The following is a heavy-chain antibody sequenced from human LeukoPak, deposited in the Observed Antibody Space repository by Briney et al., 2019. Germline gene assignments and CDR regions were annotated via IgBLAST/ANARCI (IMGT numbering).Heavy chain of an antibody. CDR1: GDSVSSNSAA. Sequence: SQTLSLTCAISGDSVSSNSAAWNWIRQSPSRGLEWLGRTYYRSKWYNDYAVSVKSRITINPDTSKSQFSLQLNSVTPEDTAVYYCARDRGSYPYYYYYYGMDVWGQGTTVTVSS. J-gene: IGHJ6*02. CDR2: TYYRSKWYN. D-gene: IGHD1-26*01. V-gene: IGHV6-1*01. CDR3: ARDRGSYPYYYYYYGMDV.